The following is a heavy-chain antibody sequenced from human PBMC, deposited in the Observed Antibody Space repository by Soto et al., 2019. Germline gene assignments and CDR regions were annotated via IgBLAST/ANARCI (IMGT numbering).Heavy chain of an antibody. Sequence: QVQLQESGPGLVKPSGTLSLTCAVSGASISSSNWWSWVRQPPGKGLEWIGEIYHSGSTNYNPFLKSRVSISVDKSKNQFSLMLTSVTAAGTAVYYCARGGIYDILTGYGEWGQGTLVIVSS. V-gene: IGHV4-4*02. CDR3: ARGGIYDILTGYGE. CDR1: GASISSSNW. CDR2: IYHSGST. J-gene: IGHJ4*02. D-gene: IGHD3-9*01.